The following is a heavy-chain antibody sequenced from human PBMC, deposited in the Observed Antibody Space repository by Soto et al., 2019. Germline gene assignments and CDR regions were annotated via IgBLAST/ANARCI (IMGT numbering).Heavy chain of an antibody. Sequence: LSLTFTVSGGSISGNYWTWIRQPPGKGLEWIGYVYNSGSTNYNPSLKSRVTISEDTSKSQFSLKVNSMTAADTAVYYCARYRREAVAGYTLDNWGQGILVTVSS. CDR1: GGSISGNY. D-gene: IGHD6-13*01. CDR3: ARYRREAVAGYTLDN. J-gene: IGHJ4*02. CDR2: VYNSGST. V-gene: IGHV4-59*01.